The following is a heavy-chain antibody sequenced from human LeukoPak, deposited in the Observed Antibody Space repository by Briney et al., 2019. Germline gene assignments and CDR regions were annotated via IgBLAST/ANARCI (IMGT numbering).Heavy chain of an antibody. D-gene: IGHD1-1*01. CDR1: GDTFSSYA. CDR2: IIPIFGTA. CDR3: ARKNPSGTRVGPDDAFDI. V-gene: IGHV1-69*05. J-gene: IGHJ3*02. Sequence: GASVKVSCKASGDTFSSYAISWVRQAPGQGLEWMGRIIPIFGTANYAQKFQGRVTITTDESTSTAYMELSSLRSEDTAVYYCARKNPSGTRVGPDDAFDIWGQGTMVTVSS.